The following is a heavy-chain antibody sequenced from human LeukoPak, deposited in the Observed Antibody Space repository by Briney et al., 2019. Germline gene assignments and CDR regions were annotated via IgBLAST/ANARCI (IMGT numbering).Heavy chain of an antibody. CDR1: GGSFSGYY. V-gene: IGHV4-34*01. CDR2: INHSGST. D-gene: IGHD2-21*02. CDR3: ARVTYCGGDCYSGDYYYGMDV. Sequence: SETLCLTCAVYGGSFSGYYWSWIRQPPGKGLEWIGEINHSGSTNYNPSLKSRVTISVDTSKNQFSLKLSSVTAADTAVYYCARVTYCGGDCYSGDYYYGMDVWGQGTTVTVSS. J-gene: IGHJ6*02.